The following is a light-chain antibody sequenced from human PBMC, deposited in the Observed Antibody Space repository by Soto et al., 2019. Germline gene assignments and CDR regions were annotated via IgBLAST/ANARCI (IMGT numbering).Light chain of an antibody. J-gene: IGKJ1*01. V-gene: IGKV3-20*01. CDR1: QTVSNKY. Sequence: EVVLTQSLATLSLSPSAGATLXGRAIQTVSNKYFCWHQQTRGAATRLLIYATARGAAGLAERCSGSASGTDFNTTISLQAHEDLAVYYSQPYDRSGTFGQGTKVDIK. CDR2: ATA. CDR3: QPYDRSGT.